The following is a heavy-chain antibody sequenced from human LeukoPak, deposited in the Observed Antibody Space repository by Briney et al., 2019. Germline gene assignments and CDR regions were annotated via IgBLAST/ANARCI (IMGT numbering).Heavy chain of an antibody. Sequence: GGSLRLSCAASGFTFSSHWMHWVSQAPGKGLVWVSRIKTDGSRTTYADSVKGRFTISRGNAKNTLYLQMNSLRAEDTAVYYCVREDYNDSGWYFDLWGRGTLVTVSS. CDR1: GFTFSSHW. J-gene: IGHJ2*01. CDR2: IKTDGSRT. D-gene: IGHD4-17*01. V-gene: IGHV3-74*01. CDR3: VREDYNDSGWYFDL.